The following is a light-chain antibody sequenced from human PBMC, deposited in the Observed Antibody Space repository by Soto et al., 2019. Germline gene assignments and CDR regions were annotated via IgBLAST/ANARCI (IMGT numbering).Light chain of an antibody. Sequence: EIVMTQSPATLSVSPGERATLSCRASQSIGGSLAWYQKKPGQAPSLLIYGASNRATGVPARFSGSGSGTDFTLTISSLQSEDFAVYYCQQYSNWWAFGQGTKVEIK. CDR3: QQYSNWWA. J-gene: IGKJ1*01. CDR2: GAS. V-gene: IGKV3-15*01. CDR1: QSIGGS.